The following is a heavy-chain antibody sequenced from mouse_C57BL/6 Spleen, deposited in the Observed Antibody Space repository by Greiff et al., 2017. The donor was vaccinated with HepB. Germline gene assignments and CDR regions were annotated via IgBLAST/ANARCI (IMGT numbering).Heavy chain of an antibody. D-gene: IGHD1-1*01. J-gene: IGHJ4*01. CDR2: IYPGDGDT. V-gene: IGHV1-82*01. CDR3: ARDYYGNAMDY. CDR1: GYAFSSSW. Sequence: VKLQESGPELVKPGASVKISCKASGYAFSSSWMNWVKQRPGKGLEWIGRIYPGDGDTNYNGKFKGKATLTADKSSSTAYMQLSSLTSEDSAVYFCARDYYGNAMDYWGQGTSVTVSS.